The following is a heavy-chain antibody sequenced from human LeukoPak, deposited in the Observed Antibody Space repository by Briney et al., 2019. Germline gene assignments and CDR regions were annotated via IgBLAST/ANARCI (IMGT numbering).Heavy chain of an antibody. Sequence: ASVKVSCKVSGYTLTELSMHWVRQAPGKGLEWMGGFDPEDGETIYAQKFQGRVTMTEDTSTDTAYMELSSLRSEDTAVYYCAAFGDYSSSSMDAFDIWGRGTMVTVSS. CDR3: AAFGDYSSSSMDAFDI. CDR2: FDPEDGET. D-gene: IGHD6-6*01. V-gene: IGHV1-24*01. J-gene: IGHJ3*02. CDR1: GYTLTELS.